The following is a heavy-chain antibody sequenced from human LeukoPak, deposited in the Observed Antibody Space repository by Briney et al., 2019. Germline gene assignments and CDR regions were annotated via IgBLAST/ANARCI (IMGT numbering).Heavy chain of an antibody. D-gene: IGHD3-10*01. V-gene: IGHV3-66*04. Sequence: GGSLRLSCSVSGFTVSGDYVSWVRQAPGKGLEWVSVVYPRGQTYYADSVKGRFTLSRDTSNNTLHLQMSSLRVEDTAVYYCARQTPEYYFGSGRKFDSWGQGTLVAVSS. CDR1: GFTVSGDY. CDR2: VYPRGQT. J-gene: IGHJ4*02. CDR3: ARQTPEYYFGSGRKFDS.